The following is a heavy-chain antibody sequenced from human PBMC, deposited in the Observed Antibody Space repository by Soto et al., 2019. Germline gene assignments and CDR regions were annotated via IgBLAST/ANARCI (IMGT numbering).Heavy chain of an antibody. CDR3: ARYRHCSGDSCNYYYIMDV. J-gene: IGHJ6*02. D-gene: IGHD2-15*01. CDR2: ISAYNGNT. Sequence: GASVKVSCKASGYTFTSYGISWVRQAPGQGLEWMGWISAYNGNTNYAQKLQGRVTMTTDTSTSTAYMELRSLRSDDTAVYYCARYRHCSGDSCNYYYIMDVWGQGTTVTDSS. V-gene: IGHV1-18*01. CDR1: GYTFTSYG.